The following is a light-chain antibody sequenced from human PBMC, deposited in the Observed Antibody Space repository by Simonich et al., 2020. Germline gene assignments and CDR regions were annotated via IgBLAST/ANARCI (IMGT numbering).Light chain of an antibody. V-gene: IGKV1-8*01. Sequence: AIRMTQSPSSLSASIGDRVTITCRASQGISSYLAWYQQKPGKAPKLLIYAASTLQSGVPSRFSGSGSGTDFTLTISCLQSEDFAVYYCQQYNNWPLTFGGGTKVEIK. CDR1: QGISSY. J-gene: IGKJ4*01. CDR3: QQYNNWPLT. CDR2: AAS.